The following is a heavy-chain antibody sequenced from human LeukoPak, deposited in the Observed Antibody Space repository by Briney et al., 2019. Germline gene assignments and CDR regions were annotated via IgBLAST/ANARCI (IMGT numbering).Heavy chain of an antibody. J-gene: IGHJ4*02. D-gene: IGHD1-1*01. CDR2: ISSSGSII. CDR3: ARDSNFIVD. Sequence: GGSLRLSCVGSGFTFSSYEMNWVRQAPGKGLEWVSYISSSGSIIHYADSVKGRFTISRDNAKNTLYLQMNSLRAEDTAVYYCARDSNFIVDWGQGTLVTVSS. V-gene: IGHV3-48*03. CDR1: GFTFSSYE.